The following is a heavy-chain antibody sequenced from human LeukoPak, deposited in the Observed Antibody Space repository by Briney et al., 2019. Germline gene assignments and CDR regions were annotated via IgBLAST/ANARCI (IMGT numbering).Heavy chain of an antibody. CDR2: ISAYNGNT. V-gene: IGHV1-18*01. CDR3: ARELYSSGYYYHFDY. CDR1: GYTFTSYG. D-gene: IGHD3-22*01. J-gene: IGHJ4*02. Sequence: ASVKVSCKASGYTFTSYGISWVRQAPGQGPEWMGWISAYNGNTNYAQKLQGRVTMTTDTSTSTAYMELRSLRSDDTAVYYCARELYSSGYYYHFDYWGQGTLVTVSS.